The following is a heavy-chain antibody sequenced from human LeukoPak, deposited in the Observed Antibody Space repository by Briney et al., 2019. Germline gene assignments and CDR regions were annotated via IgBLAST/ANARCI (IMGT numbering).Heavy chain of an antibody. J-gene: IGHJ4*02. CDR2: ISSSGSTI. CDR1: GFTFSSYE. V-gene: IGHV3-48*03. Sequence: GGSLRLSCAASGFTFSSYEMNWVRQAPGKGLEWVSYISSSGSTIYHADSVKGRFTISRDNSKNTLYLQMNSLRAEDTAVYYCAKVPPPYYYDSSGYYYGYYFDYWGQGTLVTVSS. D-gene: IGHD3-22*01. CDR3: AKVPPPYYYDSSGYYYGYYFDY.